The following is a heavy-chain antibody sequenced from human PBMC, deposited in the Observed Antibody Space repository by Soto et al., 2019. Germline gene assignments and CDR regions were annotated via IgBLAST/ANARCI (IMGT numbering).Heavy chain of an antibody. D-gene: IGHD5-12*01. CDR1: GGTFSSYA. CDR3: ARYGGYSGYGAFDI. CDR2: IIPIFGTS. J-gene: IGHJ3*02. Sequence: SVKVSCKASGGTFSSYAISWVRQAPGQGLEWMGGIIPIFGTSNYAQKFQGRVTITADESTSTAYMELSSLRSEDTAVYYCARYGGYSGYGAFDIWGQGTMVTVSS. V-gene: IGHV1-69*13.